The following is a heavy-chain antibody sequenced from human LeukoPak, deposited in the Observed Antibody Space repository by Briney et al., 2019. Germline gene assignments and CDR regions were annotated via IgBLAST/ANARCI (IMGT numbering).Heavy chain of an antibody. CDR2: INHSGST. V-gene: IGHV4-34*01. J-gene: IGHJ4*02. CDR1: GGSFSGYY. Sequence: SETLSLTCAVYGGSFSGYYWSWIRQPPGKGLEWIGEINHSGSTNYNPSLKGRITISVDTSKNQFSLKLSSVTAADTAVYYCARESDPKRLDYWGQGTLVTVSS. CDR3: ARESDPKRLDY.